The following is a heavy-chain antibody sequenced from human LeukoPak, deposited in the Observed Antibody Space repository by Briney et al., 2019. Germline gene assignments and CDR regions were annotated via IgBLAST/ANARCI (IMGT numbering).Heavy chain of an antibody. V-gene: IGHV3-30-3*01. D-gene: IGHD2-15*01. CDR1: GFTFSSYA. J-gene: IGHJ4*02. Sequence: PGGSLRLSCAASGFTFSSYAMHWVRQAPGKGLEWVAVISYDGSNKYYADSVKGRFTISRDNSKNTLYLQMNSLRAEDTAVYYCARDWVADYYFDYWGQGTLVTVSS. CDR3: ARDWVADYYFDY. CDR2: ISYDGSNK.